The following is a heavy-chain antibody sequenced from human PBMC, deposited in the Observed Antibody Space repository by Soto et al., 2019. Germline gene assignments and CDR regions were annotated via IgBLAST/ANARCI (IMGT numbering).Heavy chain of an antibody. Sequence: EVQLVESGGGLVQPGGSLRLSCADSGFSFSSYWMHWVRQGPGKGLVWVSRINTDGSSTNYADSVKGRFTISRDNAKNTVYLQMNGLRAADTAVYYCARSPGGYYIDWGQGTMVTVSS. CDR1: GFSFSSYW. V-gene: IGHV3-74*01. CDR3: ARSPGGYYID. J-gene: IGHJ3*01. D-gene: IGHD3-9*01. CDR2: INTDGSST.